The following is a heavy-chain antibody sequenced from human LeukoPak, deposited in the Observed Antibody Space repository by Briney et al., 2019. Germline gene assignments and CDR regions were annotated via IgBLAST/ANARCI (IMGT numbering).Heavy chain of an antibody. J-gene: IGHJ4*02. CDR3: ARGSSSSWSSSFDY. V-gene: IGHV1-18*01. Sequence: ASVKVSCKASGGTFNSYAISWVRQAPGQGLEWMGWISAYNGNTNYAQKLQGRVTMTTDTSTSTAYMELRSLRSDDTAVYYCARGSSSSWSSSFDYWGQGTLVTVSS. CDR2: ISAYNGNT. D-gene: IGHD6-13*01. CDR1: GGTFNSYA.